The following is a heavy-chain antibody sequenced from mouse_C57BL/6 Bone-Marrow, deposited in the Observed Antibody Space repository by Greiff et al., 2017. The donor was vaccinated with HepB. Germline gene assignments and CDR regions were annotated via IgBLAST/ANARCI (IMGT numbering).Heavy chain of an antibody. D-gene: IGHD2-1*01. Sequence: EVQLVESGGGLVKPGGSLKLSCAASGFTFSSYAMSWVRQTPEKRLEWVATISDGGSYTYYPDNVKGRFTISRDNAKNNLYLQMSHLKSEDTAMYYCARGPFYYTLDYWGQGTTLTVSS. CDR3: ARGPFYYTLDY. J-gene: IGHJ2*01. CDR1: GFTFSSYA. CDR2: ISDGGSYT. V-gene: IGHV5-4*01.